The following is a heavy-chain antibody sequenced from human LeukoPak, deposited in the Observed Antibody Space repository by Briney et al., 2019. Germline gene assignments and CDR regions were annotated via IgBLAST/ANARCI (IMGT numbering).Heavy chain of an antibody. Sequence: PGGSLRLSCAASGFTFSSYAMSWVRQAPGKGLEWVSAISGSGGSTYYADSVKGRFTISRDNSKNTLYLQMNSLRAEDTAVYYCAKDRGAAAGTPEALDYWGQGTLVTVSS. V-gene: IGHV3-23*01. CDR1: GFTFSSYA. CDR3: AKDRGAAAGTPEALDY. D-gene: IGHD6-13*01. J-gene: IGHJ4*02. CDR2: ISGSGGST.